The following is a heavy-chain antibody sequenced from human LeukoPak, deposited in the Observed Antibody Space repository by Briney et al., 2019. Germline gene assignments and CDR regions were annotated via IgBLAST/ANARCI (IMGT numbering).Heavy chain of an antibody. V-gene: IGHV4-34*01. J-gene: IGHJ3*02. D-gene: IGHD5/OR15-5a*01. CDR1: GGSFTEYH. Sequence: PSETLSLTCAVYGGSFTEYHWSWIRQPPGKSLEWIGEINYTGRTHYNPSLTSRVMISIDMSERQFSLRLTSVTAADTAVYYCARERRVEVSARQTVAFDMWAQGTMVIVSS. CDR2: INYTGRT. CDR3: ARERRVEVSARQTVAFDM.